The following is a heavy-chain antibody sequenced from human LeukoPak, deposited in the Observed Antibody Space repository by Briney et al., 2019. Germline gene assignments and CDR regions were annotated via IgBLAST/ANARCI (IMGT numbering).Heavy chain of an antibody. CDR3: ARWYCGGDCYATYYYGMDV. D-gene: IGHD2-21*02. V-gene: IGHV1-2*02. CDR1: GYTFTCYY. Sequence: ASVKVSCKASGYTFTCYYMHWVRQAPGQGLEWMGWISPNSGGTNYAQKFQGRVTMTRDTSISTAYMELRRLRSGDTAVYYCARWYCGGDCYATYYYGMDVWGQGTTVTVSS. J-gene: IGHJ6*02. CDR2: ISPNSGGT.